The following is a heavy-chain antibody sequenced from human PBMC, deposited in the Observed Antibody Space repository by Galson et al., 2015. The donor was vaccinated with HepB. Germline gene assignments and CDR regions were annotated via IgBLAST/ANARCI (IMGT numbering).Heavy chain of an antibody. CDR3: ARGRDHYDTGGYWFYFDF. CDR1: GGSISSGNYF. V-gene: IGHV4-31*03. J-gene: IGHJ4*02. D-gene: IGHD3-22*01. Sequence: TLSLTCTVSGGSISSGNYFWSWIRQHPGKGLEWIGYIYDSGSTYYNPSLKSRVTISVDTSENQFSLKLSSVTAADTAVYYCARGRDHYDTGGYWFYFDFWGQGTLVTVSS. CDR2: IYDSGST.